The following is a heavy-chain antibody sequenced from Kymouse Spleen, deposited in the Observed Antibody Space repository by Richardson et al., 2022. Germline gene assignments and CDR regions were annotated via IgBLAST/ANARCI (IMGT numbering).Heavy chain of an antibody. CDR3: ARGWYSSSWDLYYYYYYGMDV. D-gene: IGHD6-13*01. Sequence: QVQLVQSGAEVKKPGASVKVSCKASGYTFTSYDINWVRQATGQGLEWMGWMNPNSGNTGYAQKFQGRVTMTRNTSISTAYMELSSLRSEDTAVYYCARGWYSSSWDLYYYYYYGMDVWGQGTTVTVSS. CDR1: GYTFTSYD. J-gene: IGHJ6*02. V-gene: IGHV1-8*01. CDR2: MNPNSGNT.